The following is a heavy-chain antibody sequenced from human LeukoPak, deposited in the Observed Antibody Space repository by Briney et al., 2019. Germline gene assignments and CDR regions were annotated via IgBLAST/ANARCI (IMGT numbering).Heavy chain of an antibody. Sequence: GESLKISCKGSGYSFTSYWIGWVRQLPGKGLEWMGIIYPGDSDTRYSPSFQGQVTISADKSISTAYLQWSSLKASDTAMYYCATRSGSYFSALDYWGQGTLVTVSS. CDR2: IYPGDSDT. J-gene: IGHJ4*02. D-gene: IGHD1-26*01. V-gene: IGHV5-51*01. CDR1: GYSFTSYW. CDR3: ATRSGSYFSALDY.